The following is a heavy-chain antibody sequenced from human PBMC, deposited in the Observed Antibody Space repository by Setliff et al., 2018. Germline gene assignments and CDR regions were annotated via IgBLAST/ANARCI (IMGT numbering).Heavy chain of an antibody. CDR1: GFTFSTYW. V-gene: IGHV3-7*01. CDR2: INHDGIEK. J-gene: IGHJ4*02. Sequence: GGSLRLSCAASGFTFSTYWMSWVRQAPGKGLEWVANINHDGIEKHYVDSVKGRFTISRDNAKNSLYLQLSSLRAEDTAVYYCTTRTAAVRSFDTWGQGTLVTVSS. D-gene: IGHD6-13*01. CDR3: TTRTAAVRSFDT.